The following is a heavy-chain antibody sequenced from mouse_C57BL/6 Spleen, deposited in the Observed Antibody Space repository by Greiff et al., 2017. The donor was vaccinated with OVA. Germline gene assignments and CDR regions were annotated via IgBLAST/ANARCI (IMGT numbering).Heavy chain of an antibody. J-gene: IGHJ4*01. V-gene: IGHV1-78*01. CDR3: AREGYYDSGEAMDY. CDR2: IYPRDGST. D-gene: IGHD1-1*01. Sequence: QVQLQQSDAELVKPGASVKLSCKASGYTFTDHSIHWMKQRPEQGLEWIGYIYPRDGSTKYNEKFKGKATLTADKSSSTAYMQLNSLTSEDSAVYFCAREGYYDSGEAMDYWGQGTSVTVSS. CDR1: GYTFTDHS.